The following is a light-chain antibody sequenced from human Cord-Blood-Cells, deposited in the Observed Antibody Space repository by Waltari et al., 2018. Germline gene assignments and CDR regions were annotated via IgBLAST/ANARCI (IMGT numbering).Light chain of an antibody. CDR3: QQRSNWIT. CDR1: QSVSSY. J-gene: IGKJ5*01. Sequence: EIVLTQSPATLSLSPEERATLSCRASQSVSSYLAWYQQKPGQAPRLLIYDASKRATXXXXRFSGSGSGTDFTLTISSLEPEDFAVYYCQQRSNWITFGQGTRLEIK. V-gene: IGKV3-11*01. CDR2: DAS.